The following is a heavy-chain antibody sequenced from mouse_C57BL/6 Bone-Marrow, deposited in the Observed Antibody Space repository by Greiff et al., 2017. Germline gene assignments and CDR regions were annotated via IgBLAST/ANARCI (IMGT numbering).Heavy chain of an antibody. J-gene: IGHJ1*03. D-gene: IGHD1-1*02. CDR3: ARRWGDWYFDV. Sequence: QVQLKESGPGILQPSQTLSLTCSFSGFSLSTFGMGVGWIRQPSGKGLEWLAHIWWNDDNYYNPALKSRLTISKDTSKNQVFLEIANVDTADTATYYCARRWGDWYFDVWGTGTTVTVSS. CDR2: IWWNDDN. CDR1: GFSLSTFGMG. V-gene: IGHV8-8*01.